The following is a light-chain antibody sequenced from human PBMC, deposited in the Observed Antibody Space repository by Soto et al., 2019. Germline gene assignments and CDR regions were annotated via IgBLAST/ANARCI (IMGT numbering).Light chain of an antibody. CDR2: WAS. V-gene: IGKV4-1*01. Sequence: DLVMTQSPDSLAASLGDRATINCKSTQTVLYSSNNKNYLAWYQQKPGQPPRLLIHWASTRDSGVPDRFIASGSGTLFTLTIGRMEPQYSAMYDCQQYLIPVTFGQGTRLEIK. CDR1: QTVLYSSNNKNY. CDR3: QQYLIPVT. J-gene: IGKJ5*01.